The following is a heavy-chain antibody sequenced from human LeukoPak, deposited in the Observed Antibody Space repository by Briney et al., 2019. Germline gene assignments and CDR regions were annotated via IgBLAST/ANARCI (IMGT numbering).Heavy chain of an antibody. D-gene: IGHD1-26*01. Sequence: GRSLRLSCAVSGFTFSSYGMHWVRQAPGKGLGWVAVISYDGSNKYYADSVKGRFTISRDKSKNTLYLQMNSLRAEDTAVYYCAKDLLGGDSGSYYEVGELGMDVWGQGTTVTVSS. CDR3: AKDLLGGDSGSYYEVGELGMDV. J-gene: IGHJ6*02. V-gene: IGHV3-30*18. CDR1: GFTFSSYG. CDR2: ISYDGSNK.